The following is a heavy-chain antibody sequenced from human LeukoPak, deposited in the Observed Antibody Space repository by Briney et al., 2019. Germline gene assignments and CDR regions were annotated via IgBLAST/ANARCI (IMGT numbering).Heavy chain of an antibody. D-gene: IGHD3-9*01. J-gene: IGHJ6*04. Sequence: GGSLRLSCAASGFTFSSYEMNWVRQAPGKGLEWVSYISSSGGTIYYADSVKGRFTISRDNAKNSLYLQMNSLRAEDTAVYYCARVANYDILTGYFGPRYYYGMDVWGKGTTVTVSS. V-gene: IGHV3-48*03. CDR3: ARVANYDILTGYFGPRYYYGMDV. CDR2: ISSSGGTI. CDR1: GFTFSSYE.